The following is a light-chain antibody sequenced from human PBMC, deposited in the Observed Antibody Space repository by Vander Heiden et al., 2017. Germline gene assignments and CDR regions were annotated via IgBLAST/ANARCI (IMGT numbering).Light chain of an antibody. CDR2: DVN. J-gene: IGLJ3*02. Sequence: QSALTPPASASASPGQSIAISCTGTSSDVGGYNYVSWYQQHPGKAPKLMIYDVNNRPSVVSTRFSGSKSGNTASLTISGLQAEDEADYYCSSYTSRNTWVFGGGTKLTVL. CDR3: SSYTSRNTWV. V-gene: IGLV2-14*03. CDR1: SSDVGGYNY.